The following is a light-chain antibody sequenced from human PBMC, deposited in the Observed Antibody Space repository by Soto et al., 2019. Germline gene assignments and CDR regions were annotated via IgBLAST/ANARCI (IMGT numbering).Light chain of an antibody. CDR2: DTS. Sequence: QAVVTQEPSLTVSPGGTVTLTCGSSTGAVTSGHYPYWFQQKPGQAPRTLIYDTSTKHSWTPARFSGSLLGGKDALTLSGAQPEDEAEYYCLLSPGPSYVVFGGGTKVTVL. J-gene: IGLJ2*01. V-gene: IGLV7-46*01. CDR1: TGAVTSGHY. CDR3: LLSPGPSYVV.